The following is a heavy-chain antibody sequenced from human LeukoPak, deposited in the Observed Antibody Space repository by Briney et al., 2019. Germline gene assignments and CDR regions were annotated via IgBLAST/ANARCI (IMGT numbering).Heavy chain of an antibody. D-gene: IGHD1-26*01. CDR3: AREVGAIDY. CDR2: LNSDGSDT. J-gene: IGHJ4*02. Sequence: PGGSLRLSCAASKFTFSNYWMHWVRQAPGKGLVWVSHLNSDGSDTNYAASVKGRFTISRDNAKNTLYLQMNSLRAEDTAVYYCAREVGAIDYWGQGTLVTVSA. V-gene: IGHV3-74*01. CDR1: KFTFSNYW.